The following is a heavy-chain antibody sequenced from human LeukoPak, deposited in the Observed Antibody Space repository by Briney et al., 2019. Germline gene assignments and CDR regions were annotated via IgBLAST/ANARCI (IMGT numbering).Heavy chain of an antibody. D-gene: IGHD4-23*01. CDR3: ARVRGNQGAFGI. CDR2: IFYSGSA. J-gene: IGHJ3*02. V-gene: IGHV4-59*01. Sequence: SETLSLTCTVSGDSISRYYWSWIRQPPGKGLEWIGYIFYSGSANYNPSLESRVTISVDTSKNQFSLKLSSVTAADTAVYYCARVRGNQGAFGIWGQGTMVTVSS. CDR1: GDSISRYY.